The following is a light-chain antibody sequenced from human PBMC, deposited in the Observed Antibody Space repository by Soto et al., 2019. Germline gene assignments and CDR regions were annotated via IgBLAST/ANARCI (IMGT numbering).Light chain of an antibody. CDR3: SSYTSSSTRV. CDR2: DVS. CDR1: SSEVGGNNY. V-gene: IGLV2-14*01. J-gene: IGLJ1*01. Sequence: QSALTQPASVSGSPGQSITISCTGTSSEVGGNNYVSWYQQRPGKAPKLMIYDVSNRPSGVSNRFSGSKSGNTASLSISWLQAEDEADYYCSSYTSSSTRVFGTGTKVTVL.